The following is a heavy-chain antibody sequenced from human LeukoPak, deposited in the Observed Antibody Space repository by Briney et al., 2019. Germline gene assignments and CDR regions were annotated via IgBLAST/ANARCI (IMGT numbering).Heavy chain of an antibody. CDR2: IYTSGST. Sequence: NPSQTLSLNCTVSGGSISSGSYYWNWVRQPAGKGLEWIGRIYTSGSTNYNPSLKNRVTISADTSKNQFSLNLRSVTAADTAVYYCARETGRSYESSGELDYWGQGISVTVSS. CDR1: GGSISSGSYY. J-gene: IGHJ4*02. D-gene: IGHD3-22*01. V-gene: IGHV4-61*02. CDR3: ARETGRSYESSGELDY.